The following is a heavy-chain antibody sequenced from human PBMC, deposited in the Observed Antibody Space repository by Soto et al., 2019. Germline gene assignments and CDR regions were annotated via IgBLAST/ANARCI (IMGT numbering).Heavy chain of an antibody. CDR1: GFTFSNAW. D-gene: IGHD3-16*02. CDR2: IKSKTDGGTT. J-gene: IGHJ4*02. V-gene: IGHV3-15*01. CDR3: TTDYIWGSYRGDFDY. Sequence: EVQLVESGGGLVKPGGSLRLSCAASGFTFSNAWMSWVRQAPGKGLEWVGRIKSKTDGGTTDYAAPVKGRFTNSRDDSKNTLYLQMNSLKTEDTAVYYCTTDYIWGSYRGDFDYCGQGTLVTVSS.